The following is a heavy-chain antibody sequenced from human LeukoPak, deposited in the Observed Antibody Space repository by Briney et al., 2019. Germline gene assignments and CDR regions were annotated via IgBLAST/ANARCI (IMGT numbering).Heavy chain of an antibody. Sequence: PGGSLRLSCAASGFTFSDYYMSWIRQAPGKGLEWVSYISSSGSTIYYADSVKGRFTISRDNAKNSLYLQMNSLRAEDTAVYYCARERGYCSSTSCYLTADYWGQGTLVTVSS. CDR3: ARERGYCSSTSCYLTADY. CDR2: ISSSGSTI. CDR1: GFTFSDYY. D-gene: IGHD2-2*01. J-gene: IGHJ4*02. V-gene: IGHV3-11*04.